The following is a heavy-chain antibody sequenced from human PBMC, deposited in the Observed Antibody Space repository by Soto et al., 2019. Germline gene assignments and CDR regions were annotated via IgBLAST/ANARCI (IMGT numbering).Heavy chain of an antibody. Sequence: PSETLSLTCTVSGGSISSYYWSWIRQPPGKGLEWIGYIYYSGSTNYNPSLKSRVTISVDTSKNQFSLKLSSVTAADTAVYYCARGVYSGYDTRWFDPWGQGTLVTVS. J-gene: IGHJ5*02. V-gene: IGHV4-59*01. CDR2: IYYSGST. CDR3: ARGVYSGYDTRWFDP. CDR1: GGSISSYY. D-gene: IGHD5-12*01.